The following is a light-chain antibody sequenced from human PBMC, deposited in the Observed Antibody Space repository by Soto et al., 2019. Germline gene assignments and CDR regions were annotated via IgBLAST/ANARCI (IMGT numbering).Light chain of an antibody. CDR1: QSVSTN. CDR3: QQYNNWPLT. V-gene: IGKV3-15*01. Sequence: EVVVTQSPATLSVSPGERVTLSCRASQSVSTNLAWYQQKPGQAPRHLISGASTRATDIPARFSGSGSGTEFTLTISSLQSEELAVYYCQQYNNWPLTFGGGTKVEIK. J-gene: IGKJ4*01. CDR2: GAS.